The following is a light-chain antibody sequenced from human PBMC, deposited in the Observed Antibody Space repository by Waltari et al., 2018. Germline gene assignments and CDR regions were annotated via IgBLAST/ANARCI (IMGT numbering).Light chain of an antibody. V-gene: IGLV1-47*01. J-gene: IGLJ2*01. Sequence: QSVLTQPPSTSGTPGQRVSISCSGSSSNIGSSYVYWYQHLPRTAPKRLIRRNNRRPSGVPDRFSGSRSGTSASLDISGLRSDDEGDYYCAAWDDNMSVLVFGGGTRLTVL. CDR3: AAWDDNMSVLV. CDR2: RNN. CDR1: SSNIGSSY.